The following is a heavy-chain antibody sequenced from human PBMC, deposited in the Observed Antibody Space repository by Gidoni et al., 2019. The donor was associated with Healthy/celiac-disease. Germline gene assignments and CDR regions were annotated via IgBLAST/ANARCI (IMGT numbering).Heavy chain of an antibody. V-gene: IGHV4-31*03. CDR2: IYYSGSN. CDR1: GGSISSGGSY. J-gene: IGHJ5*02. D-gene: IGHD2-2*02. CDR3: ARGDCSSTSCYSGITGTTRGWFDP. Sequence: QVQLQESGPGLVQPSQTLSLTCTVSGGSISSGGSYWRWIRQHPGKGLEWIGYIYYSGSNYYNTALKRRVTISVETAKNQGSLKLSSVTAADTAVYYCARGDCSSTSCYSGITGTTRGWFDPWGQGTLVTVSS.